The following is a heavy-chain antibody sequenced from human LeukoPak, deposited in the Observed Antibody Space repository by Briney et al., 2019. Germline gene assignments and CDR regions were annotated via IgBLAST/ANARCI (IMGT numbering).Heavy chain of an antibody. V-gene: IGHV5-51*01. Sequence: GESLKISCKGSGYRFTSYWIGWVRQMPGKGLEWMGIIYPGDSDTRYSPSFQGQVTISADKSISTAYLQWSSLKASDTAMYYCARRANGYSSINWFDPWGQGTLVTVSS. CDR3: ARRANGYSSINWFDP. D-gene: IGHD6-13*01. CDR1: GYRFTSYW. CDR2: IYPGDSDT. J-gene: IGHJ5*02.